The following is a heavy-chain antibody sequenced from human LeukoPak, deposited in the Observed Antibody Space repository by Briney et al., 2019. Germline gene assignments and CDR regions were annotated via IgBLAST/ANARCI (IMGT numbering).Heavy chain of an antibody. CDR3: ARAEYPGYFDY. Sequence: SETLSLTCTVSGGSISGYYWSWIRQPPGKGLEWIGYIYYSGSTNYNPSLRSRVTISVDTSKNQFSLKLSSVTAADTAVYYCARAEYPGYFDYWGQGTLVTVSS. CDR2: IYYSGST. D-gene: IGHD6-6*01. J-gene: IGHJ4*02. CDR1: GGSISGYY. V-gene: IGHV4-59*01.